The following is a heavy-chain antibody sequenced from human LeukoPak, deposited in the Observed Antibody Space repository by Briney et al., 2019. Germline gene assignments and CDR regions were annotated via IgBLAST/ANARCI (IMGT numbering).Heavy chain of an antibody. CDR1: GYTLTELS. V-gene: IGHV1-24*01. CDR2: FDPEDGET. D-gene: IGHD4-17*01. CDR3: ATDLSPEMTTVTTSWFDP. J-gene: IGHJ5*02. Sequence: ASLKVSCKVSGYTLTELSMHWVRQAPGKGLEWMGGFDPEDGETIYAQKFQGRVTMTEDTSTDTAYMELSSLRSEDTAVYYCATDLSPEMTTVTTSWFDPWGQGTLVTVSS.